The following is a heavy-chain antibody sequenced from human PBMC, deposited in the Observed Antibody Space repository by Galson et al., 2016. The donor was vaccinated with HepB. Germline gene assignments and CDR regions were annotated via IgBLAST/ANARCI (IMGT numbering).Heavy chain of an antibody. J-gene: IGHJ2*01. CDR1: GYTFTSYG. D-gene: IGHD3-3*01. CDR2: ISAYNGNT. CDR3: ARDGLRFLEWLSPHWYFDL. V-gene: IGHV1-18*01. Sequence: SCKASGYTFTSYGISWVRQAPGQGLEWMGWISAYNGNTNYAQKLQGRVPLTTDTSTSTAYMELRSLKSDDTAVYYCARDGLRFLEWLSPHWYFDLWGRGTLVTVSS.